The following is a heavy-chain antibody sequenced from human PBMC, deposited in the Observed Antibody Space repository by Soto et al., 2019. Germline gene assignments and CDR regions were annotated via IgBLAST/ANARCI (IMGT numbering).Heavy chain of an antibody. J-gene: IGHJ6*02. CDR1: GYTLTELS. Sequence: QVQLVQSGAEVKKPGASVKVSCKVSGYTLTELSMHWVRQAPGKGLEWMGGFDPEDGETIYAQKFQGRVTMTEDTSTDTAYMELSSLRSEDTAVYYCASFITMVRGAIPAAYYYYYGMDVWGQGTTVTVSS. V-gene: IGHV1-24*01. D-gene: IGHD3-10*01. CDR3: ASFITMVRGAIPAAYYYYYGMDV. CDR2: FDPEDGET.